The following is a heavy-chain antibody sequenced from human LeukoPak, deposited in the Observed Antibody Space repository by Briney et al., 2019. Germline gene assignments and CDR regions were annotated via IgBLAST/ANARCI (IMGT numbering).Heavy chain of an antibody. V-gene: IGHV3-30-3*01. J-gene: IGHJ4*02. CDR2: ISYDGSNK. Sequence: PGGSLRLSCAASGFTFSSYAMHWVRQAPGKGLEWVAVISYDGSNKYYADSVKGRFTISRDNSKNTLYLQMNSLRAEDTAVYYCQTHDYGDYDSFDYWGQGTLVTVSS. CDR1: GFTFSSYA. CDR3: QTHDYGDYDSFDY. D-gene: IGHD4-17*01.